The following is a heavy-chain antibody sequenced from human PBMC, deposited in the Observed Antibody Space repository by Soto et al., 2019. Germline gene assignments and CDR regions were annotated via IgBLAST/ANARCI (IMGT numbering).Heavy chain of an antibody. CDR1: GYSFTNND. CDR2: MNPGSGDT. V-gene: IGHV1-8*01. Sequence: ASVKVSCKASGYSFTNNDVSWVRQATGQGLEWMGWMNPGSGDTGYAQKFQGRVTMTRDISIATAYMELSSLRSDDTAVYYCVGNDYDSSGYYYVDYWGQGTLVTVSS. CDR3: VGNDYDSSGYYYVDY. J-gene: IGHJ4*02. D-gene: IGHD3-22*01.